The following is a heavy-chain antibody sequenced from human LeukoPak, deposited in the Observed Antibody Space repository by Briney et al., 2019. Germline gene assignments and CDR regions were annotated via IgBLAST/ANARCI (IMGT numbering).Heavy chain of an antibody. Sequence: PSETLSLTCAVYGGSFSGYYWSWIRQPPGMGLEWIGFIYYSGNSGRTTYSPSLKNRVTISLDTSKNQLSLKLTSVTTADTAVYYCARVGDYRGFYWGQGTLVTVSS. V-gene: IGHV4-59*01. D-gene: IGHD3-3*01. J-gene: IGHJ4*02. CDR3: ARVGDYRGFY. CDR1: GGSFSGYY. CDR2: IYYSGNSGRT.